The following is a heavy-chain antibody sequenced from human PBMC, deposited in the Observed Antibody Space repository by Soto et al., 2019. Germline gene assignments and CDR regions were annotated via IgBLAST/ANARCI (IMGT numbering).Heavy chain of an antibody. Sequence: PGGSLRLSCAASGFTFSSYAMSWVRQAPGKGLEWVSAISGSGGSTYYADSVKGRFTIPRDNSKNTLYLQMNSLRAEDTAVYYCAKGVGYSSSWNFDYWGQGTLVTVSS. D-gene: IGHD6-13*01. CDR2: ISGSGGST. J-gene: IGHJ4*02. CDR3: AKGVGYSSSWNFDY. V-gene: IGHV3-23*01. CDR1: GFTFSSYA.